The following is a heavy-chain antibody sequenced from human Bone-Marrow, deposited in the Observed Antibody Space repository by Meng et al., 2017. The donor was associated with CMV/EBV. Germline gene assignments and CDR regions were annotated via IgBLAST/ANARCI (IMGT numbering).Heavy chain of an antibody. CDR3: AREEWGHRVRAFDI. D-gene: IGHD1-26*01. J-gene: IGHJ3*02. CDR1: GYTFTGYY. V-gene: IGHV1-2*02. CDR2: INPNSGGT. Sequence: ASVKVSCKASGYTFTGYYMHWVRQAPGQGLEWMGWINPNSGGTNYAQKFQGRVTMTRDTSISTAYMELSRLRSDDTAVYYCAREEWGHRVRAFDIWGQGTRVTGSS.